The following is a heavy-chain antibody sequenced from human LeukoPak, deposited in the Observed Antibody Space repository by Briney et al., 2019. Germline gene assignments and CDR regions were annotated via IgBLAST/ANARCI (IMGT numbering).Heavy chain of an antibody. V-gene: IGHV3-48*04. J-gene: IGHJ4*02. CDR2: VSSSKRTI. D-gene: IGHD5/OR15-5a*01. CDR3: ARCRGLDY. Sequence: GGPLRLSCAASGFTFSSYSLNWVRQAPGKGLEWVSYVSSSKRTIKYADSVKDRFTISRDNAKNSLDLQMNSLRAEDTAVYYCARCRGLDYWGQGTRDSVSS. CDR1: GFTFSSYS.